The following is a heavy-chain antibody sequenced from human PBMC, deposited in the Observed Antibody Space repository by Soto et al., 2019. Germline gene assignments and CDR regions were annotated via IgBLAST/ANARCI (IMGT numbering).Heavy chain of an antibody. V-gene: IGHV3-30-3*01. CDR3: ARDVTQHITGTTYY. CDR2: ISYDGSNK. J-gene: IGHJ4*02. Sequence: QVQLVESGGGVVQPGRSLRLSCAASGFTFSSYAMHWVRQAPGKGLEWVAVISYDGSNKYYADSVKGRFTISRDNSKNTLYLQMNSLRAEDTAVYYCARDVTQHITGTTYYWGQGTLVTVSS. CDR1: GFTFSSYA. D-gene: IGHD1-7*01.